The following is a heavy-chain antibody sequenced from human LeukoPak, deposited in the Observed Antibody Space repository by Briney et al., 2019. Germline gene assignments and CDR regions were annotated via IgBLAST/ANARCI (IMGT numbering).Heavy chain of an antibody. V-gene: IGHV1-46*01. CDR2: INPSGDST. D-gene: IGHD6-13*01. CDR3: AKDSSNWSFDY. J-gene: IGHJ4*02. CDR1: GYTFSSYY. Sequence: APVKVSCKASGYTFSSYYMHWVRQAPGQGLEWMGIINPSGDSTRYAQKFQGRVTLTRDTSTSTVYMELSSLRSEDTAVYYCAKDSSNWSFDYWGQGTLVTVSS.